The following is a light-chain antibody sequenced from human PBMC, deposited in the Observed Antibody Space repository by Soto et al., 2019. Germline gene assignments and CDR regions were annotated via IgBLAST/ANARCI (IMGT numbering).Light chain of an antibody. CDR3: CSYSRSITVYV. CDR1: SSDVGSYNL. Sequence: QSALTQPASVSGSPGQSITISCTGTSSDVGSYNLVSWYQQHPGKAPKLIIYEVSQRPSGVSNHFSGSKSGNTASLTISGLQAEDEADYYCCSYSRSITVYVFGTGTKVTVL. CDR2: EVS. J-gene: IGLJ1*01. V-gene: IGLV2-23*02.